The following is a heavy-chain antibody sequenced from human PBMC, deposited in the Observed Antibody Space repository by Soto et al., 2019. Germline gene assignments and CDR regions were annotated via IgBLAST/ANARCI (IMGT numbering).Heavy chain of an antibody. J-gene: IGHJ6*02. V-gene: IGHV3-30*18. CDR2: VSFDGSST. CDR3: AKAGWGGDYYYGLDV. D-gene: IGHD2-21*01. Sequence: QVQVVESGGGMVRPGRSLRLSCAASGFNFNNYAMHWVRQAPGKGLEWVAVVSFDGSSTYYADSVKGRFTISRDSSNNTVSLQMNSLTNEDTAAYYCAKAGWGGDYYYGLDVWGQGTTVTVSS. CDR1: GFNFNNYA.